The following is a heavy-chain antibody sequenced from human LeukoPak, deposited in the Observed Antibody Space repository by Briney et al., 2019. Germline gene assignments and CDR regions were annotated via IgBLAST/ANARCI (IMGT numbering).Heavy chain of an antibody. CDR2: INHSGST. CDR1: GGSLSGYY. Sequence: PSETLSLTCAVYGGSLSGYYWSWIRQPPGKGLEWIGEINHSGSTNYNPSLMSRVTISVDTSKNQFSLKLSSVTAADTAVYYCARLGYCSSTSCPPWGQGTLVTVSS. J-gene: IGHJ5*02. CDR3: ARLGYCSSTSCPP. D-gene: IGHD2-2*01. V-gene: IGHV4-34*01.